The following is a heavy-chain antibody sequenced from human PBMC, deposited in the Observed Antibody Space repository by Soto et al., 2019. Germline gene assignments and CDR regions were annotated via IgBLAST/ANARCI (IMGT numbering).Heavy chain of an antibody. J-gene: IGHJ4*02. V-gene: IGHV4-34*01. D-gene: IGHD3-22*01. CDR3: ARGRRYYDSSGYGY. Sequence: ETLSLTCAVYGGSFSGYYWSWIRQPPGKGLEWIGEINHSGSTNYNPSLKSRVTISVDTSKNQFSLKLSSVTAADTAVYYCARGRRYYDSSGYGYWGQGTLVTVSS. CDR2: INHSGST. CDR1: GGSFSGYY.